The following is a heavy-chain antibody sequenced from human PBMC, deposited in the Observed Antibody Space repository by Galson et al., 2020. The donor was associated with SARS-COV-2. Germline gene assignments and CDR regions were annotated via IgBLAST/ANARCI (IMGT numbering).Heavy chain of an antibody. Sequence: GESLKISCAASGFTFSNAWMSWVRQAAGKGLEWVGRIKSKTDGGTTDYAAPVKGRFTISRDDSKNTLYLQMNSLKTEDTAVYYCTVPPYIYEWLVDWGQGTLVTVSS. J-gene: IGHJ4*02. CDR2: IKSKTDGGTT. CDR3: TVPPYIYEWLVD. D-gene: IGHD5-12*01. V-gene: IGHV3-15*01. CDR1: GFTFSNAW.